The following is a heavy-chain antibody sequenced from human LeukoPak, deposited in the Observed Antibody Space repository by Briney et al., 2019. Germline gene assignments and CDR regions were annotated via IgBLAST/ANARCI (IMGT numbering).Heavy chain of an antibody. Sequence: SETLSLTCTVSGGSISSGNYHWAWIRQPPGKGLECIGSIHHSGNAYYHSSLESRVTISVDTSKNQCSLKLSSVTAADTAVYYCARVHSSGDLYFDYWGQGTLVTVSS. CDR3: ARVHSSGDLYFDY. D-gene: IGHD6-19*01. J-gene: IGHJ4*02. CDR1: GGSISSGNYH. V-gene: IGHV4-39*07. CDR2: IHHSGNA.